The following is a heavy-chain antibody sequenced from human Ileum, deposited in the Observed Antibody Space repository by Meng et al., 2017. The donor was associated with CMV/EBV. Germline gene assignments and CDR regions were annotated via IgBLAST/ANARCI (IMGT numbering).Heavy chain of an antibody. V-gene: IGHV4-4*07. CDR3: AREENTVNQFEY. CDR1: GGSISTYC. Sequence: QVHLQGSGPGLVKPSETLSLTCAVSGGSISTYCWTWVRQPAGKGLEWIGRINAGGSTNDNPSLKSRVTMSVDTSKNQFSLKVTSVTAADTAVYYCAREENTVNQFEYWGQGTLVTVSS. CDR2: INAGGST. D-gene: IGHD4-17*01. J-gene: IGHJ4*02.